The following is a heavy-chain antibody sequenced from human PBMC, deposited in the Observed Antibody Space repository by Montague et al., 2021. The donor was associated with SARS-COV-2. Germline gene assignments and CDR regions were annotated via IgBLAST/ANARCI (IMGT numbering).Heavy chain of an antibody. Sequence: SETLSLTCAVYGGSFSAHSWSWVRQSPGKGLEWIGEINHRGSTTYMSSFKRRVTLSVDTSKNQFSLKLSYVTAADTAVYYCARGARHGYGFRLGSFDSWGQGTPVTVSA. CDR3: ARGARHGYGFRLGSFDS. J-gene: IGHJ4*02. CDR2: INHRGST. V-gene: IGHV4-34*01. CDR1: GGSFSAHS. D-gene: IGHD3-10*01.